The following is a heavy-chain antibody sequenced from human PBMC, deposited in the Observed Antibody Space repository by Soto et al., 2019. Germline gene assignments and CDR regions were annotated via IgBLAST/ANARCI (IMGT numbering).Heavy chain of an antibody. CDR3: TTDPHYDILTGYYNFDY. CDR2: IKSKTDGGTT. Sequence: GGSQRLSCAASGFTFSNAWMSWVRQAPGKGLEWVGRIKSKTDGGTTDYAAPVKGRFTISRDDSKNTLYLQMNSLKTEDTAVYYCTTDPHYDILTGYYNFDYWGQGTLVTVSS. J-gene: IGHJ4*02. D-gene: IGHD3-9*01. V-gene: IGHV3-15*01. CDR1: GFTFSNAW.